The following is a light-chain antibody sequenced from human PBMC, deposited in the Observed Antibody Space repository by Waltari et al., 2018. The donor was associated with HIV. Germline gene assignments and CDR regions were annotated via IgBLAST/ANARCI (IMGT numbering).Light chain of an antibody. CDR2: AAS. J-gene: IGKJ2*01. Sequence: DIQMTQSPSSLAASVGDRVTITCRASQDIGSDLGWFQQTPGKAPKRLISAASTLQSGVPARFRGSGSGTQFTLTISSLQPEDFATYYWRQHNSHPPTFGQGTKLEIK. V-gene: IGKV1-17*01. CDR1: QDIGSD. CDR3: RQHNSHPPT.